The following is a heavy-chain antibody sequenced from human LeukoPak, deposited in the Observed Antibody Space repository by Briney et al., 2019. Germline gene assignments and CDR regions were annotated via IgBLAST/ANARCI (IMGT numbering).Heavy chain of an antibody. CDR2: IIPIFGIA. CDR3: ARDLRYCSSTSCYQGDGFDP. V-gene: IGHV1-69*04. CDR1: GGTFSSYA. Sequence: SVKVSCKASGGTFSSYAISWVRQAPGQGLEWMGRIIPIFGIANCAKKFQGRVTITADKSTSAAYMELSSLRSEDTAVYYCARDLRYCSSTSCYQGDGFDPWGQGTLVTVSS. D-gene: IGHD2-2*01. J-gene: IGHJ5*02.